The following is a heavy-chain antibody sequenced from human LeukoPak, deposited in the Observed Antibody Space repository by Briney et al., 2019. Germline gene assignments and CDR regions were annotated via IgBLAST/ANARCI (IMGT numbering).Heavy chain of an antibody. V-gene: IGHV3-11*01. D-gene: IGHD3-22*01. CDR1: GFTFSDYY. J-gene: IGHJ4*02. Sequence: PGGSLRLSCAASGFTFSDYYMTWIRQAPGKGLEWISYISNSGSTIYYADSVKGRFTISRDNAKNSLYLQMNSLRAEDTAVYYCARGTYYYDSSGYYYIDYWGQGTQVTVSS. CDR2: ISNSGSTI. CDR3: ARGTYYYDSSGYYYIDY.